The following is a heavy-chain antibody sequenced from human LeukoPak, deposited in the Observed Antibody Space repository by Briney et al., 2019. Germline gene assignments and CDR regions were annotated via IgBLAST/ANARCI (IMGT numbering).Heavy chain of an antibody. J-gene: IGHJ4*02. CDR1: GFTFSDYE. Sequence: PGGSLRLSCAASGFTFSDYEMNWVRQAPGKGLEWVSYISSSASIIYYSDSVKGRFTISRDNAKNSLYLQMNSLRAEDTAVYYCARGYLSSTRTDYFDYWGQGTLVTVSS. CDR2: ISSSASII. CDR3: ARGYLSSTRTDYFDY. V-gene: IGHV3-48*03. D-gene: IGHD6-13*01.